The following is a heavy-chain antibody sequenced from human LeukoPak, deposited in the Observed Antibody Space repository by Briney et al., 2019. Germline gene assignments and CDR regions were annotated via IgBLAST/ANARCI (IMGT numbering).Heavy chain of an antibody. Sequence: GGSLRLSCATSGFSFSGFAMNWVRQAPGKGLEWVAVISYDGSNKYYADSVKGRFTISRDNSKNTLYLQMNSLRPDDTAVYYCAREPQYWGQGTLITVSS. V-gene: IGHV3-30-3*01. CDR1: GFSFSGFA. CDR2: ISYDGSNK. CDR3: AREPQY. J-gene: IGHJ4*02.